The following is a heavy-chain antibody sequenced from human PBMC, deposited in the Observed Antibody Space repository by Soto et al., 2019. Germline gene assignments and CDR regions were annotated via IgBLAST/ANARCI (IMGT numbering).Heavy chain of an antibody. Sequence: SETLSLTCTVSGGPISNSDYYWGWIRQPPGKGLEWIGSIYYSGRTYSNPSLKSRVTISVDTSNNQFSLKLSSVTAADTAFYYCARAPYSKQHYPFDYWGQGTLVTVSS. CDR2: IYYSGRT. D-gene: IGHD4-4*01. CDR1: GGPISNSDYY. J-gene: IGHJ4*02. CDR3: ARAPYSKQHYPFDY. V-gene: IGHV4-39*01.